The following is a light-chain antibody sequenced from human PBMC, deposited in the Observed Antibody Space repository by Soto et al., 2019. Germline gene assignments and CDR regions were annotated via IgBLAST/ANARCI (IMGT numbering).Light chain of an antibody. CDR1: SSDIGSYDR. J-gene: IGLJ1*01. V-gene: IGLV2-18*02. CDR2: DVT. CDR3: CSYTTRTTYX. Sequence: QSVLTQPASVSGSPGQSITVSCTGSSSDIGSYDRVSWYQQPPGTAPKLIIYDVTNRPLGVPDRFFGSKSGNTASLIISGLQAEDEADYYCCSYTTRTTYXFGTGNKVTV.